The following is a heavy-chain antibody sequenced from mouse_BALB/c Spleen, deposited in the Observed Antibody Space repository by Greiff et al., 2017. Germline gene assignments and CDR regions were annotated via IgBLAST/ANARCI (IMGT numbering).Heavy chain of an antibody. Sequence: EVMLVESGGGLVQPGGSLRLSCATSGFTFTDYYMSWVRQPPGKALEWLGFIRNKANGYTTEYSASVKGRFTISRDNSQSILYLQMNTLRAEDSATYYCATNSFAYWGQGTLVTVSA. D-gene: IGHD4-1*01. CDR2: IRNKANGYTT. J-gene: IGHJ3*01. V-gene: IGHV7-3*02. CDR1: GFTFTDYY. CDR3: ATNSFAY.